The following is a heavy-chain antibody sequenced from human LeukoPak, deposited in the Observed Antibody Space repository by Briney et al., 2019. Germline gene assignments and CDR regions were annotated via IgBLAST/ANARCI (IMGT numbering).Heavy chain of an antibody. J-gene: IGHJ5*02. V-gene: IGHV3-64*04. CDR2: ISSNGGST. CDR3: AKDKPPIAVAGTGWFDP. CDR1: GFTFSSYA. Sequence: GGSLRLSCSASGFTFSSYAMHWVRQAPGKGLEYVSAISSNGGSTYYADSVKGRFTISRDNSKNTLYLQMNSLRAEDTAVYYCAKDKPPIAVAGTGWFDPWGQGTLVTVSS. D-gene: IGHD6-19*01.